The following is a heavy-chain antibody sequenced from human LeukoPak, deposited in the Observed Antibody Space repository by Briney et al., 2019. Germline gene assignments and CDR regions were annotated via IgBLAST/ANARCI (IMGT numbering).Heavy chain of an antibody. CDR3: ARGLDTNGWYDAFDI. J-gene: IGHJ3*02. CDR1: GGSISSYY. D-gene: IGHD3/OR15-3a*01. CDR2: IYYGGNT. Sequence: SETLSLTCTVSGGSISSYYWSWIRQPPGKGLEWIGYIYYGGNTYYNPSLKSRLTISLDTSNNQFSLKLSSVTAADTAVYYCARGLDTNGWYDAFDIWGQGTMVTVSS. V-gene: IGHV4-59*12.